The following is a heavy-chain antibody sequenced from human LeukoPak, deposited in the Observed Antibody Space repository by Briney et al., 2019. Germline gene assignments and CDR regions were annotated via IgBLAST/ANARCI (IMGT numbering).Heavy chain of an antibody. D-gene: IGHD1-1*01. CDR3: ARAQLDYYYYMDV. CDR1: GGSFSGYY. V-gene: IGHV4-34*01. Sequence: SETLSLTCAVYGGSFSGYYWSWIRQPPGKGLELIGEINHSGSTNYNPSLKSRVTISVDTSKNQFSLKLSSVTAADTAVYYCARAQLDYYYYMDVWGKGTTVTVSS. J-gene: IGHJ6*03. CDR2: INHSGST.